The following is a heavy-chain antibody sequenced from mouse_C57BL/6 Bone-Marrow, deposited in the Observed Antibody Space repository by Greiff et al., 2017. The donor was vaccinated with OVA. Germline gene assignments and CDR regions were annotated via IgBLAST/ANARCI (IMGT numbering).Heavy chain of an antibody. J-gene: IGHJ3*01. CDR1: GYTFTSYG. CDR3: AREIYYGNPAWFAY. Sequence: QVQLQQSGAELARPGASVKLSCKASGYTFTSYGLSWVKQRTGQGLEWIGEIYPRSGNTYYNEKFKGKATLTADKASSTAYMELRSLTSEDSAVYFCAREIYYGNPAWFAYWGQGTLVTVSA. CDR2: IYPRSGNT. V-gene: IGHV1-81*01. D-gene: IGHD2-1*01.